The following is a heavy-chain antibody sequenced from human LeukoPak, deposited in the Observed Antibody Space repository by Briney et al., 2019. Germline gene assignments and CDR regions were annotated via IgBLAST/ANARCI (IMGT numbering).Heavy chain of an antibody. CDR2: MNPNSGNT. CDR3: ARGQGTGITMVRVSDAFDI. D-gene: IGHD3-10*01. Sequence: GASVKVSCKASGYTFTSYYMHWVRQAPGQGLEWMGWMNPNSGNTGYAQKFQGRVTITRSTSISTAYMELSSLRSEDTAVYYCARGQGTGITMVRVSDAFDIWGQGTMVTVSS. V-gene: IGHV1-8*03. CDR1: GYTFTSYY. J-gene: IGHJ3*02.